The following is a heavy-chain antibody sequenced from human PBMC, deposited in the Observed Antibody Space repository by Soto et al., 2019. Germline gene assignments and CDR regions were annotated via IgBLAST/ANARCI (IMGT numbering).Heavy chain of an antibody. CDR3: ARVFEWELERSWAFDI. D-gene: IGHD1-26*01. CDR2: ISYDGSNK. J-gene: IGHJ3*02. V-gene: IGHV3-30-3*01. CDR1: GFTFSSYA. Sequence: QVQLVESGGGVVQPGRSLRLSCAASGFTFSSYAMHWVRQAPGKGLEWVAVISYDGSNKYYADSVKGRFTISRDNSKNTLYLQMNSLRAEDTAVYYCARVFEWELERSWAFDIWGQGTMVTVSS.